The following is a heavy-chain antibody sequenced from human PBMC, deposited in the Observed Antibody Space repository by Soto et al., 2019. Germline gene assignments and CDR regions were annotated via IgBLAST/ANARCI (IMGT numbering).Heavy chain of an antibody. Sequence: PSETLSLTCTVSGGSISSSFYYWGWIRQPPGKGLEWIGTIYHSGNTYYNPSLMSRATISVDTSKNQFSLRLSSVTAADTAVYYCARHVWEQQLVYNWFDPWGQGTLVTVSS. D-gene: IGHD6-13*01. CDR3: ARHVWEQQLVYNWFDP. V-gene: IGHV4-39*01. CDR2: IYHSGNT. J-gene: IGHJ5*02. CDR1: GGSISSSFYY.